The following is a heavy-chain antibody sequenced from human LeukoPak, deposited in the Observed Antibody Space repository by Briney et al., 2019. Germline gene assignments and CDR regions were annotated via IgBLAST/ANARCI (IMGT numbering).Heavy chain of an antibody. CDR2: IYYSGST. CDR3: ARGGASSGYFNWFDP. J-gene: IGHJ5*02. CDR1: GGSISSYY. Sequence: SETLSLTCTVSGGSISSYYWIWIRQPPGKGLEWIGYIYYSGSTNFNPSLKSRVTISVDTSKNQFSLKLSSVTAADTAVYYCARGGASSGYFNWFDPWGQGTLVTVSS. V-gene: IGHV4-59*01. D-gene: IGHD5-12*01.